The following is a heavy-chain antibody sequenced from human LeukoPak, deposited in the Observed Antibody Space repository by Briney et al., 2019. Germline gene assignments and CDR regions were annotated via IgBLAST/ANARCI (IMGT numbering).Heavy chain of an antibody. CDR1: GGSF. Sequence: ASVKVSCKASGGSFISWVRQAPGQGLEWMGGIIPLFGTPNYAQKFQGRVTMTTDESTNTAYMELSSLRSDDTAFYYCAGGQMGGKFDSWGQGTLVTVSS. V-gene: IGHV1-69*05. CDR3: AGGQMGGKFDS. J-gene: IGHJ5*01. CDR2: IIPLFGTP. D-gene: IGHD4-23*01.